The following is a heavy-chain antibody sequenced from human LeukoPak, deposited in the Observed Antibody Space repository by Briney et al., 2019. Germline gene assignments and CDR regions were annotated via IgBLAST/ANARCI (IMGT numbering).Heavy chain of an antibody. J-gene: IGHJ5*02. Sequence: SVKVSRKASGGTFSSYAISWVRQAPGQGLEWMGGIIPIFGTANYAQKFQGRVTITTDESTSTAYMELSSLRSEDTAVYYCARLNKGSSSWYWGYNWFDPWGQGTLVTVSS. CDR2: IIPIFGTA. D-gene: IGHD6-13*01. CDR1: GGTFSSYA. CDR3: ARLNKGSSSWYWGYNWFDP. V-gene: IGHV1-69*05.